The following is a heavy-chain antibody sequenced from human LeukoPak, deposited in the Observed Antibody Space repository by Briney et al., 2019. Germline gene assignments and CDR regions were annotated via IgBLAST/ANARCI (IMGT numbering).Heavy chain of an antibody. CDR3: ARAQQGAAGTGIGY. V-gene: IGHV1-69*13. J-gene: IGHJ4*02. CDR1: GGTFSSYA. D-gene: IGHD6-13*01. Sequence: SVKVSCKASGGTFSSYAISCVRQAPGQGLEWMGGIIPIFGTANYAQKFQGRVTITADESTSTAYMELSSLRSEDTAVYYCARAQQGAAGTGIGYWGQGTLVTVSS. CDR2: IIPIFGTA.